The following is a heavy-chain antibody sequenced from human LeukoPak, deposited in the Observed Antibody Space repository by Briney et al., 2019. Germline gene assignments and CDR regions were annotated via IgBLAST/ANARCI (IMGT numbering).Heavy chain of an antibody. V-gene: IGHV1-46*01. J-gene: IGHJ5*02. CDR3: ARDALSYYYSWGSYRHVGIDT. D-gene: IGHD3-16*02. CDR1: GYTFTTYY. Sequence: ASVKVSCKASGYTFTTYYMHWVRQAPGQGLEWMAIINPTGGTTDYAQKFHGRITVTRDTSTSTVYMELTSLTPEDTAVYYCARDALSYYYSWGSYRHVGIDTWGQGTPVTVSS. CDR2: INPTGGTT.